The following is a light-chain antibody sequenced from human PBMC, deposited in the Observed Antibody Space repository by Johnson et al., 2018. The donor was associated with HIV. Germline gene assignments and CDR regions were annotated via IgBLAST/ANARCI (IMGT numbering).Light chain of an antibody. V-gene: IGLV1-51*02. CDR1: SSNIENYF. Sequence: QSVLTQPPSVSAAPGQRVNISCSGPSSNIENYFVSWYQQLPGAAPRLLIYEHYKRPSGIPDRFSGSQSGASATLGITGLQTGDEADYYCGVWDASLSPHYVFGSGTTITVL. CDR3: GVWDASLSPHYV. CDR2: EHY. J-gene: IGLJ1*01.